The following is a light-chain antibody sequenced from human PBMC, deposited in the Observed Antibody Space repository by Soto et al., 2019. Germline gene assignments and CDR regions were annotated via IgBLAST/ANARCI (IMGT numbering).Light chain of an antibody. V-gene: IGKV1-39*01. CDR2: AAS. Sequence: IQMTQSPSSLSASVGDRVTITCRASQSIGRFLNWYQQKPGKAPKLLIYAASSLQSGVPSRFSGGGSGKDFTLTISSPQPEDFATYYCQQTYSIPPTFGQGTRLEIK. CDR3: QQTYSIPPT. CDR1: QSIGRF. J-gene: IGKJ5*01.